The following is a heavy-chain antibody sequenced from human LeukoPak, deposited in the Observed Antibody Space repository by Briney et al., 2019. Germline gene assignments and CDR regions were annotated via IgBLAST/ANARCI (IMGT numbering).Heavy chain of an antibody. CDR3: ARANYDILTGFGDWHYYFDY. Sequence: ASVKVSCKASVYTFTNFYIHWVRQAPGQGLEWMGWMNPKSGDTSYAREFQDRVTMTRDTSLSTAYMELSRLRSDDTAVYYCARANYDILTGFGDWHYYFDYWGQGTLVTVSS. D-gene: IGHD3-9*01. CDR2: MNPKSGDT. V-gene: IGHV1-2*02. J-gene: IGHJ4*02. CDR1: VYTFTNFY.